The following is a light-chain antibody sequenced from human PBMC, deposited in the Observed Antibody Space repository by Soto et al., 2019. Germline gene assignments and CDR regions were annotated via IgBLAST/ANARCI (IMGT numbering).Light chain of an antibody. V-gene: IGLV4-69*01. CDR1: SGHSSYA. CDR3: QNWGTAIHDGV. CDR2: LNSDGSH. Sequence: QPVLTQSPSASASLGASVKLTCTLSSGHSSYAIACHQQQPEKGPRYLMKLNSDGSHSKGDGIPDRFSGSSSGAERHLTISSLQSEDEADYYCQNWGTAIHDGVFGGGTKLTVL. J-gene: IGLJ2*01.